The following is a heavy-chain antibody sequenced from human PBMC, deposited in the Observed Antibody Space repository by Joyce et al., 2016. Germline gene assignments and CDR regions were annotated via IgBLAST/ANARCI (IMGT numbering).Heavy chain of an antibody. V-gene: IGHV3-53*01. CDR3: ASDFGPRMFKGALDI. CDR1: GFTVSNKY. J-gene: IGHJ3*02. Sequence: EAQLVESGGGFIRPGGSLRLSCAASGFTVSNKYMSWIRQAPGKGLEWVSVIYITGEKYYTDSVKGRFTISRDNSKNTLYLQMNNLRAEDTAVYYCASDFGPRMFKGALDIWGPGTMVTVSS. CDR2: IYITGEK. D-gene: IGHD3-10*01.